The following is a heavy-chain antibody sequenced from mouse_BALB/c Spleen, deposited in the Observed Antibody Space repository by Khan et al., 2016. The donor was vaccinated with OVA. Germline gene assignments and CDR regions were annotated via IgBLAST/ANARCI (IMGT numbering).Heavy chain of an antibody. V-gene: IGHV1-77*01. J-gene: IGHJ3*01. CDR2: IYPGSGNT. CDR1: GYIFTDYS. Sequence: QVQLQQSGAELARPGASVKLSCKASGYIFTDYSINWMRQRTGQGLEWIGDIYPGSGNTYYNERFKGKATLTVDKSSSTAYMHLSSLTSEDSAVYFGTRELAAWFAYWGQGTLVTVSA. CDR3: TRELAAWFAY.